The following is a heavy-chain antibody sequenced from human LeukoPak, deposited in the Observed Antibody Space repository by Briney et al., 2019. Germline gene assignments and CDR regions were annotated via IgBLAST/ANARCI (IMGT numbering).Heavy chain of an antibody. Sequence: SETLSLTCTVSGGSISSYYWSWIRQPPGKGLEWIGYIYYSGSTNYNPSLKSRVTISVDTSKNQFSLKLSSVTAADTAVYYCARIKKWLSNWFDPWGQGTLVTVSS. V-gene: IGHV4-59*08. CDR3: ARIKKWLSNWFDP. J-gene: IGHJ5*02. D-gene: IGHD5-12*01. CDR2: IYYSGST. CDR1: GGSISSYY.